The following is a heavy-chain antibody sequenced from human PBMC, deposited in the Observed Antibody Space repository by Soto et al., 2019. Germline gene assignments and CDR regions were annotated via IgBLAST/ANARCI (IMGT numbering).Heavy chain of an antibody. CDR1: SDSISSYY. Sequence: QVQLQESGPGLVKPSETLSLTCTVSSDSISSYYWSWIRQPPGKRLEWIGYISYSGSTDYNPSLKSRVTISGDTSKNQSSLKVRSVTAADTAVYYCARGTSWQLPFDYWGQGTLVTVSS. D-gene: IGHD6-13*01. CDR2: ISYSGST. CDR3: ARGTSWQLPFDY. V-gene: IGHV4-59*01. J-gene: IGHJ4*02.